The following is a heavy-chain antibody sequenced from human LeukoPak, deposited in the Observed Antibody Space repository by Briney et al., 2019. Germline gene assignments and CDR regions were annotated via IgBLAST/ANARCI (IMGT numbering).Heavy chain of an antibody. D-gene: IGHD3-10*01. Sequence: GGSLRLSCAASGFTFSSYAMSWVRQAPGKGLEWVSAISGSGGSTYYADSVKGRFTTSRDNSKNTLYLQMNSLRAEDTAVYYCAKDGRGLLWFGERAFDIWGQGTMVTVSS. J-gene: IGHJ3*02. CDR3: AKDGRGLLWFGERAFDI. V-gene: IGHV3-23*01. CDR1: GFTFSSYA. CDR2: ISGSGGST.